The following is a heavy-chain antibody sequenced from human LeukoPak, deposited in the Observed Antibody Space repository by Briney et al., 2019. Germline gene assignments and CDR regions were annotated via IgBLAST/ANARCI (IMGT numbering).Heavy chain of an antibody. Sequence: SETLSLTCTVSGYSISSGYYWGWIRQPPGKGLEWIGNIYPTGSTYYNPSLKSRVTISVDTSKNQFSLKVSSVSAADSAVYYCARAYSSSWYWNWFDPWGQGTLVTVSS. J-gene: IGHJ5*02. CDR1: GYSISSGYY. CDR2: IYPTGST. CDR3: ARAYSSSWYWNWFDP. D-gene: IGHD6-13*01. V-gene: IGHV4-38-2*02.